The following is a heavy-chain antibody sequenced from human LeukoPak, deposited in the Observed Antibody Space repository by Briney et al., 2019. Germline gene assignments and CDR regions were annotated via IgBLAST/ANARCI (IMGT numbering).Heavy chain of an antibody. Sequence: PSETLSLTCAVSGGSISSSNWWSWVRQPPGKGLEWIGEIYHSGSTNYNPSLKSRVTISVDKSKNQFSLKLSSVTAADTAVYYCATTKAFDILTGYPFFDYWGQGTLVTVSS. J-gene: IGHJ4*02. CDR2: IYHSGST. CDR1: GGSISSSNW. D-gene: IGHD3-9*01. V-gene: IGHV4-4*02. CDR3: ATTKAFDILTGYPFFDY.